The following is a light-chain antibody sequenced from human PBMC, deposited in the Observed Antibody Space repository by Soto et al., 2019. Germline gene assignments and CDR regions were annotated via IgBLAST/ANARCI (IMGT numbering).Light chain of an antibody. CDR3: SSYAGSNNFDVV. V-gene: IGLV2-8*01. Sequence: QSALTQPPSASGSPGQSVTISCTGTSSDVGGYNYVSWYQQHPGKAPKLMIYEVSKRPSGVPDRFSGCKSGNTASLTVSGLQAEDEGDYCSSSYAGSNNFDVVFGGGTKVTVL. CDR1: SSDVGGYNY. J-gene: IGLJ2*01. CDR2: EVS.